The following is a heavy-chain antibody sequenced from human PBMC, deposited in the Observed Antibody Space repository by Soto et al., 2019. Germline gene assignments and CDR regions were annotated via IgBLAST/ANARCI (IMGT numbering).Heavy chain of an antibody. J-gene: IGHJ6*02. V-gene: IGHV4-30-4*01. Sequence: TLSLTCTVSGGSISSGDYYWSWIRQPPGKGLEWIGYIYYSGSTYYNPSLKSRVTISVDTSKNQFSLKLSSVTAADTVVYYCARSLMVRGEDAHTYYGMDVWGQGTTVTVSS. D-gene: IGHD3-10*01. CDR3: ARSLMVRGEDAHTYYGMDV. CDR1: GGSISSGDYY. CDR2: IYYSGST.